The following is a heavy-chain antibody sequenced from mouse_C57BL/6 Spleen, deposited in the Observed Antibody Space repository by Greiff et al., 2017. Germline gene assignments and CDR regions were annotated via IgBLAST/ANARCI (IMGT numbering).Heavy chain of an antibody. CDR2: IYPSDGST. D-gene: IGHD1-1*01. CDR1: GYTFTSYD. J-gene: IGHJ3*01. V-gene: IGHV1-85*01. CDR3: AREDAYYGSSRLAY. Sequence: VQLQQPGPELVKPGASVKLSCKASGYTFTSYDINWVKQRPGQGLEWIGRIYPSDGSTKNNEKFKGKATLTVYTSSSTAYMELHSLTSEDSAVYFCAREDAYYGSSRLAYWGQGTLVTVSA.